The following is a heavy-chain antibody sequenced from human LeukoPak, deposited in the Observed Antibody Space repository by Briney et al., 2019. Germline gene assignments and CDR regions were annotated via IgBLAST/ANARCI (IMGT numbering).Heavy chain of an antibody. J-gene: IGHJ4*02. CDR1: GGSISSYY. CDR3: ARTVAVYSFDY. Sequence: SETLSLTCTVSGGSISSYYWSWIRQPPGKGLEWIGYIYYSGSTNYNPSLKSRVTISVDTSKNQFSLKLSSVTAADTAVYYCARTVAVYSFDYWSQGTLVTVSS. D-gene: IGHD6-19*01. V-gene: IGHV4-59*01. CDR2: IYYSGST.